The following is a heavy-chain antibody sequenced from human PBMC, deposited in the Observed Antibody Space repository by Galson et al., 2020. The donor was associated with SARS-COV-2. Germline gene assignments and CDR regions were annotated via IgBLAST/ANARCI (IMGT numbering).Heavy chain of an antibody. CDR3: AIIRAVVVVIKEGKYYFDS. CDR1: GDSISSSSYY. Sequence: SETLSLTCTVSGDSISSSSYYWGWIRQPPGKGLEWIGSIYYSGSTYYTPSLKSRVTISVDTSKNQFSLKLSSVTAADTAVYYCAIIRAVVVVIKEGKYYFDSWGQGTLVTVSS. V-gene: IGHV4-39*07. D-gene: IGHD3-22*01. CDR2: IYYSGST. J-gene: IGHJ4*02.